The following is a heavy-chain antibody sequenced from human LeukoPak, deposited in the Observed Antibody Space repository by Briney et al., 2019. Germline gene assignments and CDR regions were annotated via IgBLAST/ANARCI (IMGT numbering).Heavy chain of an antibody. Sequence: SETLSLTCTVSGGSISSYYWSWTRQPPGKGLEWIGYIYYSGSTNYNPSLKSRVTISVDTSKNQFSLKLSSVTAADTAVYYCARRNSGNYDILTGYYRPRYYYYMDVWGKGTTVTVSS. J-gene: IGHJ6*03. CDR3: ARRNSGNYDILTGYYRPRYYYYMDV. D-gene: IGHD3-9*01. CDR2: IYYSGST. V-gene: IGHV4-59*01. CDR1: GGSISSYY.